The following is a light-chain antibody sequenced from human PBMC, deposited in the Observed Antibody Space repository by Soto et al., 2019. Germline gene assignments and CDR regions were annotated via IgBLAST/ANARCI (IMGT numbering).Light chain of an antibody. CDR1: SSDVGGYNY. CDR2: DVS. J-gene: IGLJ2*01. CDR3: SSYTSSSTPVV. Sequence: QSALTQPASVSGSPGQSITISCTGTSSDVGGYNYVSWYQQHPGKAPKLMIYDVSNRPSGVSNRFSGSKSGNTASLTISGLQADYDADYYCSSYTSSSTPVVFGGGTKLTVL. V-gene: IGLV2-14*01.